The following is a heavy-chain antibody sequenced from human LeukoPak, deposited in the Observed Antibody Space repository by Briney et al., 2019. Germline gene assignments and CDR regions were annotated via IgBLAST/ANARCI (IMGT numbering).Heavy chain of an antibody. D-gene: IGHD3-16*02. V-gene: IGHV1-2*02. CDR2: INPNSGGT. Sequence: ASVRVSCKASGYTFTGYYMHWVRQAPGQGLEWMGWINPNSGGTNYAQKFQGRVTMTRDTSISTAYMELSRLRSDDTAVYYCARDGSPLRLGELSFSGGQGTLVTVSS. CDR1: GYTFTGYY. CDR3: ARDGSPLRLGELSFS. J-gene: IGHJ4*02.